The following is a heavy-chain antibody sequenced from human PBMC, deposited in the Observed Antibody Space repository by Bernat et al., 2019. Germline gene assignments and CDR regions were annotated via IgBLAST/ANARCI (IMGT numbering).Heavy chain of an antibody. CDR1: GGSISSGGYY. Sequence: QVQLQESGPGLVKPSQTLSLTCTVSGGSISSGGYYWSWIRQHPGKGLEWIGYIYYSGSTYYNPSLKSRVTITVDPSKNQFSLKLSSVTAADTAVYYCARGSSGYYGMDVWGQGTTVTVSS. V-gene: IGHV4-31*03. CDR3: ARGSSGYYGMDV. J-gene: IGHJ6*02. CDR2: IYYSGST. D-gene: IGHD1-26*01.